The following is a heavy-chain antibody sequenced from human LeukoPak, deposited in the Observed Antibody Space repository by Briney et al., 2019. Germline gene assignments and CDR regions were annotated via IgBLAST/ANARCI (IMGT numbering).Heavy chain of an antibody. V-gene: IGHV5-51*01. CDR1: GYRFTSYW. J-gene: IGHJ5*02. Sequence: GESLNISCKGSGYRFTSYWIRWVRQIPGKGLEWMGIIYPGDSDTRYSPSFQGQVTISADKSISTAYLQWSSLKASDTAMYYCARLTAMAPRGWFDPWGQGTLVTVSS. CDR3: ARLTAMAPRGWFDP. D-gene: IGHD5-18*01. CDR2: IYPGDSDT.